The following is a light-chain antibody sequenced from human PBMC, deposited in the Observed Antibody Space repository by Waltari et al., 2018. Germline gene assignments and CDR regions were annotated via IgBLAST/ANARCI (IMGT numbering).Light chain of an antibody. CDR3: CSYAGSSTLDVV. CDR1: SRDLGSHKI. V-gene: IGLV2-23*01. CDR2: EGI. J-gene: IGLJ2*01. Sequence: QSALTQPASVSGSPGKSITISCTGTSRDLGSHKIVSWYQQHPGKAPKLMIYEGIKRPSGVSDRFSGSKSGNRASLTISGLHAEDEAEYYCCSYAGSSTLDVVFGGGTKLTFL.